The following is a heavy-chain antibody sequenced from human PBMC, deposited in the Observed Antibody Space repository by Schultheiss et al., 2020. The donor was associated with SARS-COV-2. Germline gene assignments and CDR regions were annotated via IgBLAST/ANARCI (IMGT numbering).Heavy chain of an antibody. CDR2: IYTSETT. CDR3: ARGWFDYYFDY. V-gene: IGHV4-4*07. Sequence: SETLSLTCTVSGGSISTYYWTWIRQPAGKGLEWIGRIYTSETTNYNPSLKSRVSISVDTSKKQFALKLSSLTAADTAVYYCARGWFDYYFDYWGQGALVTVSS. CDR1: GGSISTYY. D-gene: IGHD3-10*01. J-gene: IGHJ4*02.